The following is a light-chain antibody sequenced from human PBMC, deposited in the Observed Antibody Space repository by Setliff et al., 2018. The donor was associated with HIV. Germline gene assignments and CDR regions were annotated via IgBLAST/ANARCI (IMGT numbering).Light chain of an antibody. Sequence: ALTQPASASGSPGQSITISCTGTSSDVGGYNYVSWYQQHPGKAPKLMIYDVSKRPSGVSNRFSGSKSGNTASLTISGLQAEDEADYYCCSYAGSSALYVFGTGTKGTVL. V-gene: IGLV2-23*02. CDR1: SSDVGGYNY. CDR3: CSYAGSSALYV. J-gene: IGLJ1*01. CDR2: DVS.